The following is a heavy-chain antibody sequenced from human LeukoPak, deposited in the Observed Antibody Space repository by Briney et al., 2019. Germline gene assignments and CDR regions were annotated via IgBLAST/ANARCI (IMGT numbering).Heavy chain of an antibody. V-gene: IGHV3-48*02. Sequence: GGSLRLSCAASGFTFSSYAMNWVRQAPGKGLEWVSYISSSSTIYYADSVKGRFTISRDNAKNSLYLQMNSLRDEDTAVYYCARDLKYQLLFDYWGQGTLVTVSS. CDR3: ARDLKYQLLFDY. CDR1: GFTFSSYA. J-gene: IGHJ4*02. D-gene: IGHD2-2*01. CDR2: ISSSSTI.